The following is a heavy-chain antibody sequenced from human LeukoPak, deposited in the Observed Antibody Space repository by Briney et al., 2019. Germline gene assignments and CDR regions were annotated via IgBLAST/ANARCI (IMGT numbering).Heavy chain of an antibody. J-gene: IGHJ4*02. Sequence: PGGSLRLSCAASGFTFSSYGMPWVRQAPGKGMEWVAVIWYDGSNKYYADSVKGRFTISRDNSKNTLYLQMNSLRAEDTAVYYCARVRAPYSSGFYDFDYWGQGTLVTVSS. V-gene: IGHV3-33*01. CDR1: GFTFSSYG. CDR2: IWYDGSNK. CDR3: ARVRAPYSSGFYDFDY. D-gene: IGHD6-19*01.